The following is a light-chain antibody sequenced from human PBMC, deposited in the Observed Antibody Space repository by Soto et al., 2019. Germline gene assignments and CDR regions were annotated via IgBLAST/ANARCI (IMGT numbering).Light chain of an antibody. CDR3: QQRSNWPGT. Sequence: EIVGTQSPATLSLSPGERATLSCRASQSVSSYLAWYQQKPGQAPRLLIYDASNRATGIPARFSGSGSGTDFTLTISSLEPEDFAVYYCQQRSNWPGTFGQGTKVDIK. J-gene: IGKJ1*01. V-gene: IGKV3-11*01. CDR1: QSVSSY. CDR2: DAS.